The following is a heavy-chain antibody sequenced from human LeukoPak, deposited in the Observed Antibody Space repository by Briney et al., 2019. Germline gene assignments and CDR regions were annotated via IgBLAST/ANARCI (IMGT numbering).Heavy chain of an antibody. CDR3: ARGIAAAGKYDY. Sequence: GGSLRLSCAASGFTFSSYEMNWVRQAPGKGPEWVGRTRNKANSYTTEYAASVKGRFTISRDDSKNSLYPQMNSLKTEDTAVYYCARGIAAAGKYDYWGQGTLVTVSS. J-gene: IGHJ4*02. CDR1: GFTFSSYE. V-gene: IGHV3-72*01. CDR2: TRNKANSYTT. D-gene: IGHD6-13*01.